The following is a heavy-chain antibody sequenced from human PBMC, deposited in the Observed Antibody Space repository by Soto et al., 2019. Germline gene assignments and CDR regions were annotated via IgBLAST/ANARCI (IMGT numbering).Heavy chain of an antibody. V-gene: IGHV4-4*02. Sequence: SETLSLTCAGSSGSISSSNWWGWVRQREGKGLERIGGIYDSGSTKYNPSLKRRVTISVDKSKNQFSLKLSSVTAADTAVYYCARDERQYCSSTSCVDWFDPWGQGTLVTVSS. D-gene: IGHD2-2*01. J-gene: IGHJ5*02. CDR1: SGSISSSNW. CDR2: IYDSGST. CDR3: ARDERQYCSSTSCVDWFDP.